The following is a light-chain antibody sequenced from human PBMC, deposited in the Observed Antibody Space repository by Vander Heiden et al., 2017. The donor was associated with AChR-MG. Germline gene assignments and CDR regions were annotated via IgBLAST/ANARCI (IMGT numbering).Light chain of an antibody. J-gene: IGLJ2*01. CDR3: CSDAGNYNVV. CDR1: SSDFGGYYY. Sequence: QSALTQPRSVSRSPGQSVTISCTGTSSDFGGYYYVSWYQQHPGKAPKFIIYDVNKRPAGVPDRFSGSKSGNTASLTISGLQAEDEADYYCCSDAGNYNVVFGGGTKVTVL. V-gene: IGLV2-11*01. CDR2: DVN.